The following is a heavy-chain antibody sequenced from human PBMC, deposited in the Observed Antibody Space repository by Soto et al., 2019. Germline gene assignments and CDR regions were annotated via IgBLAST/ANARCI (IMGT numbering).Heavy chain of an antibody. CDR2: IYYSGST. V-gene: IGHV4-31*03. CDR3: ARDYRASYPAYYYYGMDV. Sequence: QVQLQESGPGLVKPSQTLSLTCTVSGGSISSGGYYWSWSRQHPGKGLEWIGYIYYSGSTYYNPSLKSRVTISVDTSKNQFSLKLSSVTAADTAVYYCARDYRASYPAYYYYGMDVWGQGTTVTVSS. D-gene: IGHD3-16*02. J-gene: IGHJ6*02. CDR1: GGSISSGGYY.